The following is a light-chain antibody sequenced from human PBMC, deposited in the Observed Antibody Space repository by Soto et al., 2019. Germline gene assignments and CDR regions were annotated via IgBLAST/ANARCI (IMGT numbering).Light chain of an antibody. Sequence: ENVLTQSPGTLSLSPGERATLSCRASQSVSSSYLAWYQQKPGQAPRLLIYGASSRATGIPDRFSGSGSGTDLPLTISRLEPEDFAMYCCHQYGSSPPFTFGQGTRLEIK. CDR3: HQYGSSPPFT. V-gene: IGKV3-20*01. CDR2: GAS. J-gene: IGKJ5*01. CDR1: QSVSSSY.